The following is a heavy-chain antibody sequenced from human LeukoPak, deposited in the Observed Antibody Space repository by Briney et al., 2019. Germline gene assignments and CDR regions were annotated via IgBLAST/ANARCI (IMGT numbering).Heavy chain of an antibody. CDR3: AKDDSSGYYSDAFDI. V-gene: IGHV3-23*01. Sequence: PGGSLRLSCAASGFTFSSYAMSWVRQAPGKGLEWVSAISGSGGSTYYADSVKGWFTISRDNSKNTLYLQMNSLRAEDTAVYYCAKDDSSGYYSDAFDIWGQGTMVTVSS. CDR2: ISGSGGST. D-gene: IGHD3-22*01. J-gene: IGHJ3*02. CDR1: GFTFSSYA.